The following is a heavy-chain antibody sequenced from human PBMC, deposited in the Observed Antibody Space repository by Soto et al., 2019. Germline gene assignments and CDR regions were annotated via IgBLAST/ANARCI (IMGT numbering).Heavy chain of an antibody. CDR3: AKDRRRFLEWLPCL. J-gene: IGHJ6*02. D-gene: IGHD3-3*01. V-gene: IGHV3-23*01. CDR1: GFTFSSYA. CDR2: ISGSGGST. Sequence: GGFLRLSCAASGFTFSSYAMSWVRQAPGKGLEWVSAISGSGGSTYYADSVKGRFTISRDNSKNTLYLQMNSLRAEDTAVYYCAKDRRRFLEWLPCLWGQGTTVTVSS.